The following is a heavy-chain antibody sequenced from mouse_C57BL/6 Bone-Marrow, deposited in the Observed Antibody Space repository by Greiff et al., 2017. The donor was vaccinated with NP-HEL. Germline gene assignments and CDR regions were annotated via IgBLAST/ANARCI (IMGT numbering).Heavy chain of an antibody. Sequence: EVQLVESGGDLVKPGGSLKLSCAASGFTFSSYGMSWVRQTPDKRLEWVATISSGGSYTYYPDSVKGRFTISRDNAKNTLYLQMSSLKSEDTAMYYCARRGLGGGAYWGQGTLVTVSA. CDR1: GFTFSSYG. V-gene: IGHV5-6*01. CDR2: ISSGGSYT. CDR3: ARRGLGGGAY. D-gene: IGHD1-1*02. J-gene: IGHJ3*01.